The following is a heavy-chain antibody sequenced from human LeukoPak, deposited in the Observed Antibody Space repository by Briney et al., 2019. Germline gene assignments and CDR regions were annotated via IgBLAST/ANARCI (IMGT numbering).Heavy chain of an antibody. D-gene: IGHD3-22*01. CDR1: GFTFSNAW. CDR3: TTVGYYDSSGTIDY. V-gene: IGHV3-15*01. Sequence: PGGSLRLSCAASGFTFSNAWMSWVRQAPGKGLEWVGRIKSKTDGGTTDYAAPVKGRFTISRDDSKNTLYLQMNSLKTEDAAVYYCTTVGYYDSSGTIDYWGQGTLVTVSS. CDR2: IKSKTDGGTT. J-gene: IGHJ4*02.